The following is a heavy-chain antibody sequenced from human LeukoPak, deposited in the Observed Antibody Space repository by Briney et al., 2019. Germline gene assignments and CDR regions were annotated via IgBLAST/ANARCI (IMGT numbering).Heavy chain of an antibody. Sequence: GGSLRLSCAASGFTFSSYAMHWVRQAPGKGLEWVAVISYDGSNKYYADSVKGRFTISRDNSKNTLYLQMNSLRAEDTAVYYCARDGSQMAHPRFDYWGQGTLVTVSS. CDR3: ARDGSQMAHPRFDY. D-gene: IGHD5-24*01. CDR1: GFTFSSYA. CDR2: ISYDGSNK. V-gene: IGHV3-30*01. J-gene: IGHJ4*02.